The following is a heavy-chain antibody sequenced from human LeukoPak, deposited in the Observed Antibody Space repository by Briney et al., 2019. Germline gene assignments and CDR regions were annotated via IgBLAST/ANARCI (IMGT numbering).Heavy chain of an antibody. CDR2: INHSGSA. CDR3: ARVTGERNRRIAAAGTGRWFDP. V-gene: IGHV4-34*01. CDR1: GGSFSGYY. J-gene: IGHJ5*02. D-gene: IGHD6-13*01. Sequence: SETLSLTCAVYGGSFSGYYWSWIRQPPGKGLEWIGEINHSGSANYNPSLKSRVTISVDTSKNQFSLKLSSVTAADTAVYYCARVTGERNRRIAAAGTGRWFDPWGQGTLVTVSS.